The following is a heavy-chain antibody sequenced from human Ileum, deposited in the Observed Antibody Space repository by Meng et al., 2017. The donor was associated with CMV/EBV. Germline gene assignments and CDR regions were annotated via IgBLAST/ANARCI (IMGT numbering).Heavy chain of an antibody. CDR1: GYSFSSYW. Sequence: GESLKISCKTSGYSFSSYWIGWVRQVPGRGLEWVGIIYPDDSYTRYSPSFQGQVTISPDKSNNTAFLQWNSLKTSDTATYYCARHVGAERDGIEDWGQGTVVTVSS. J-gene: IGHJ4*02. V-gene: IGHV5-51*01. D-gene: IGHD1-1*01. CDR3: ARHVGAERDGIED. CDR2: IYPDDSYT.